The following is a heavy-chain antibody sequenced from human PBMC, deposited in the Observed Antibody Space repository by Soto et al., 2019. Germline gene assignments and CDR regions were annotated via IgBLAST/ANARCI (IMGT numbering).Heavy chain of an antibody. CDR1: GFTFSSYA. Sequence: GGSLRLSCAASGFTFSSYAMHWVRQAPGKGLEWVAVISYDGSNKYYADSVKGRFTISRDNSKNTLYLQMNSLRAEDTAVYYCARRRGYSYGYYYYGMDVWGQGTTVTVSS. D-gene: IGHD5-18*01. V-gene: IGHV3-30-3*01. CDR3: ARRRGYSYGYYYYGMDV. CDR2: ISYDGSNK. J-gene: IGHJ6*02.